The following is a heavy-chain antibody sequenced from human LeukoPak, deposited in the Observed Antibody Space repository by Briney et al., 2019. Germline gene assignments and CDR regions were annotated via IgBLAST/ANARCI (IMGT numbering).Heavy chain of an antibody. CDR2: IKEDGSAK. V-gene: IGHV3-7*01. CDR1: GFTFSSYW. J-gene: IGHJ4*02. Sequence: GGSLRLSCAASGFTFSSYWMTWVRQAPGQGLEWVANIKEDGSAKYHVDSVKGRSTISRDNAKNSLYLQMNSLRVEDTAVYYCTRDTGCSGGACYSFYDYWGQGTLVTVSS. D-gene: IGHD2-21*01. CDR3: TRDTGCSGGACYSFYDY.